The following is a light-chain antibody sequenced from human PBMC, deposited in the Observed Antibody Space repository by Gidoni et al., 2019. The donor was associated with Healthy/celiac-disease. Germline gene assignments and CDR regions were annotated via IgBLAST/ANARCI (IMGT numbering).Light chain of an antibody. CDR1: QNILYSSNNKNY. J-gene: IGKJ1*01. Sequence: DIVMTQSPDSLAVSLGERATINCKSSQNILYSSNNKNYLAWYQQKPGQPPKLLIYWASTRESGVPDRFSGSGSGTHFTLTISSLQAEDVAVYYCQQYYSTPSWTFGQGTKVEIK. CDR3: QQYYSTPSWT. CDR2: WAS. V-gene: IGKV4-1*01.